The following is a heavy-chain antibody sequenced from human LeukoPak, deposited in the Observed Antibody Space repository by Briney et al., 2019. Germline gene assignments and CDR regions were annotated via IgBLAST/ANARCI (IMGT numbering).Heavy chain of an antibody. Sequence: KPSETLSLTCAVYGGSFSGNYWSWIRQPPGKGLEWIGEISHSRSTNYNPSLKRRVTMSVDTSKNQFSLKLSSVTAADTAVYYCALAGDLDYWGQGTLVTVSS. CDR3: ALAGDLDY. V-gene: IGHV4-34*01. CDR1: GGSFSGNY. D-gene: IGHD7-27*01. CDR2: ISHSRST. J-gene: IGHJ4*02.